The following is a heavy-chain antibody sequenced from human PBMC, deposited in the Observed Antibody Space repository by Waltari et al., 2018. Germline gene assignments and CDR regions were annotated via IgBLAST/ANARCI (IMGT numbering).Heavy chain of an antibody. CDR1: GCPLSSFW. CDR2: IKQDGSEK. V-gene: IGHV3-7*01. CDR3: ATSGWYCFDY. J-gene: IGHJ4*02. Sequence: EVQLVESGGGLVQPGGSLRPSCAASGCPLSSFWMNWVRQTPGKGLEWVAGIKQDGSEKYYADSVKGRFTISRDNAKNSLYLQMNSLRAEDTAVYYCATSGWYCFDYWGQGTLVTVSS. D-gene: IGHD6-19*01.